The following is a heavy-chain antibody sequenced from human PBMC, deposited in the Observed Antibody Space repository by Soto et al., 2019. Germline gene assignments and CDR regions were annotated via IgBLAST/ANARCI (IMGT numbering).Heavy chain of an antibody. Sequence: PGESLKISCKGFGYTFNAYWIGWVRQMPGKGLEWMGVIFPGDFDTRYSPSFEGQVTISADKSSSTAYLQWNNLKASDSAMYYCARLDYIVTALNVPTGPFDTLGQGTPVTVSS. CDR2: IFPGDFDT. CDR1: GYTFNAYW. D-gene: IGHD2-15*01. V-gene: IGHV5-51*01. CDR3: ARLDYIVTALNVPTGPFDT. J-gene: IGHJ4*02.